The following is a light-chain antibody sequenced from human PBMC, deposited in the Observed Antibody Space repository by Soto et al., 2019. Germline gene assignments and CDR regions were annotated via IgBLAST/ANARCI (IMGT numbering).Light chain of an antibody. CDR1: QSVSNNY. Sequence: EIVLPQSPDPLSLSPGERSTPSCRASQSVSNNYLAWYQQKPGQAPRLLIYGASNRVTGIPDRFSGSGSGTDFTLTISRLEPEDFAVYYCQQYGSSGTFGQGTKVDI. V-gene: IGKV3-20*01. CDR3: QQYGSSGT. J-gene: IGKJ1*01. CDR2: GAS.